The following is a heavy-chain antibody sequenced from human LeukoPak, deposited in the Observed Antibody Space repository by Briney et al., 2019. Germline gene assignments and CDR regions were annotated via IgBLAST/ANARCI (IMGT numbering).Heavy chain of an antibody. CDR2: ISGSGGST. Sequence: PGGSLRLSCATTGFNIGDHGMTWVRQAPGKGLEWVSAISGSGGSTYYADSVKGRFTISRDNSKNTLYLQMNSLRAEDTAVYYCAKVSSGSYFDYWGQGTLVTVSS. J-gene: IGHJ4*02. CDR1: GFNIGDHG. CDR3: AKVSSGSYFDY. V-gene: IGHV3-23*01. D-gene: IGHD3-10*01.